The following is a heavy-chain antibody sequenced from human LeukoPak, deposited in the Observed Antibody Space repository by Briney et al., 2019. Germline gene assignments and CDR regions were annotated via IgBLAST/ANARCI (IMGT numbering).Heavy chain of an antibody. V-gene: IGHV3-7*01. CDR1: VFTFSSYW. J-gene: IGHJ4*02. CDR2: IKQDGSEK. CDR3: ARDLLSRMATGVGFDY. D-gene: IGHD5-24*01. Sequence: GGSLRLSCAASVFTFSSYWMSWVRQAPGKGLEWVANIKQDGSEKYYVDSVKGRFTISRDNAKNSPYLQMNSLRAEDTAVYYYARDLLSRMATGVGFDYWGQGTLVTVSS.